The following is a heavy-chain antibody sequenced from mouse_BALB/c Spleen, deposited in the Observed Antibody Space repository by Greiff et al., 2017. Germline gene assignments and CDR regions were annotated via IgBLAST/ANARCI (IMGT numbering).Heavy chain of an antibody. CDR1: GYTFTSYW. D-gene: IGHD2-14*01. J-gene: IGHJ2*01. CDR3: FYYRYDGGDFDY. V-gene: IGHV1-5*01. CDR2: IYPGNSDT. Sequence: VQLQQSGTVLARPGASVKMSCKASGYTFTSYWMHWVKQRPGQGLEWIGAIYPGNSDTSYNQKFKGKAKLTAVTSTSTAYMELSSLTNEDSAVYYCFYYRYDGGDFDYWGQGTTLTVSS.